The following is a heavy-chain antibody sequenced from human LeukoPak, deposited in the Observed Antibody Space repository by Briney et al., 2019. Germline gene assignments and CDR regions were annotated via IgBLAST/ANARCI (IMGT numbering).Heavy chain of an antibody. Sequence: GGSLRLSCAASGFTFSDYYMSWLRQAPGKGLEWVSYISSSGSTIYYADSVKGRFTISRDNAKNSLYLQMNSLRAEDTAVYYCARDRGLVVVPADYYMDVWGKGTTVIVSS. J-gene: IGHJ6*03. CDR3: ARDRGLVVVPADYYMDV. V-gene: IGHV3-11*01. D-gene: IGHD2-2*01. CDR2: ISSSGSTI. CDR1: GFTFSDYY.